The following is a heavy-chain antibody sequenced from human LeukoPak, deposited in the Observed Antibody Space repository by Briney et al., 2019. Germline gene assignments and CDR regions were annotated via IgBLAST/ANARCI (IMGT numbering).Heavy chain of an antibody. CDR2: IYYSGST. J-gene: IGHJ3*02. Sequence: PSETLSLTCTVSGGSISSSSYYWGWIRQPPGKGLEWIGSIYYSGSTYYNPSLKSRVTISVDTSKNQFSLKLSSVTAADTAVYYCARRHPTRDSSGYYAGAFDIWGQGTMVTVSS. CDR3: ARRHPTRDSSGYYAGAFDI. D-gene: IGHD3-22*01. CDR1: GGSISSSSYY. V-gene: IGHV4-39*01.